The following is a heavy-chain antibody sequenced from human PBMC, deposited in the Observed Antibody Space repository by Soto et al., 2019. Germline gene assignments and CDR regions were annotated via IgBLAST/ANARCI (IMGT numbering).Heavy chain of an antibody. CDR2: ISNHGRNK. V-gene: IGHV3-30*03. J-gene: IGHJ1*01. CDR1: GFTFSTYG. Sequence: QVQLVESGGGVVQPGGSLRLSCATSGFTFSTYGMHWVRQAPGKGLEWVAVISNHGRNKYYADFVKGRFALSRDNSKNTVFMQMSSLRDEDTAVYYCALDLGSDWQLLGYWGQGTLVIVSS. CDR3: ALDLGSDWQLLGY. D-gene: IGHD6-6*01.